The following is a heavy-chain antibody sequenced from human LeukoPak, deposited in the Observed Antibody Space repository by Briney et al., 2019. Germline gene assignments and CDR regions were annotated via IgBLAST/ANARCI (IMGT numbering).Heavy chain of an antibody. CDR2: ISSNGGST. Sequence: GGSLRLSCSASGFTFSSYAMHWVRQAPGKGLEYLSAISSNGGSTYYADSVKGRFTISRDNSKNTLYLQMNSLRAEDTAVYYCVKDSSSWWYFDYWGQGTLVTVSS. J-gene: IGHJ4*02. CDR3: VKDSSSWWYFDY. D-gene: IGHD6-13*01. V-gene: IGHV3-64D*06. CDR1: GFTFSSYA.